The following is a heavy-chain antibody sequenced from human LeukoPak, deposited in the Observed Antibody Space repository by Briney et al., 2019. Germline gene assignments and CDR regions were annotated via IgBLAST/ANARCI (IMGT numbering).Heavy chain of an antibody. CDR3: ARMRCSSTSCYKFDY. V-gene: IGHV1-69*04. D-gene: IGHD2-2*02. J-gene: IGHJ4*02. Sequence: SVKVSCKASGGTFSSYAISRVRQAPGQGLEWMGRIIPILGIANYAQKFQGRVTITADKSTSTAYMELSSLRSEDTAVYYCARMRCSSTSCYKFDYWGQGTLVTVSS. CDR2: IIPILGIA. CDR1: GGTFSSYA.